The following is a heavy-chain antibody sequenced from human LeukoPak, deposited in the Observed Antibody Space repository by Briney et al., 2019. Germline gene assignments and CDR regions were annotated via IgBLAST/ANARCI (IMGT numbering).Heavy chain of an antibody. Sequence: SQTLSLTCAISGDSVSSNSAAWNWIRQSPSRGLEWLGRTYYRSKWYNDYAVSVKSRITINPDTSKNQFSLQLNSVTPEDTAVYYCARGWLPGIAAALGGDKSYYYGMDVWGQGTTVTVS. V-gene: IGHV6-1*01. D-gene: IGHD6-13*01. J-gene: IGHJ6*02. CDR2: TYYRSKWYN. CDR1: GDSVSSNSAA. CDR3: ARGWLPGIAAALGGDKSYYYGMDV.